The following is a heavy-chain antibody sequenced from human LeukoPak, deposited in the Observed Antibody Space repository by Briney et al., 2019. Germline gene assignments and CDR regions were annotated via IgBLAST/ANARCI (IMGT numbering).Heavy chain of an antibody. Sequence: SETLYVTCTVSGGSISSYYWSWIRQPPGKGLEWIGYIYYSGSTNYNPCLKRGVSISVDTSKNQFSLKLSSVTAADTAVYYCARVRYSSGWYDGLDYWGQGSLATVSS. V-gene: IGHV4-59*01. CDR2: IYYSGST. J-gene: IGHJ4*02. D-gene: IGHD6-19*01. CDR3: ARVRYSSGWYDGLDY. CDR1: GGSISSYY.